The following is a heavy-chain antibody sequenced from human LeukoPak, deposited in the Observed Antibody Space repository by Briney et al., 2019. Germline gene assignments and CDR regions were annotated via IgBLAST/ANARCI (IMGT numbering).Heavy chain of an antibody. CDR3: AKDREDYYGSGSYDY. Sequence: GGSLRLSCAASGVTVRSNYMSWVRDALGEGLEWVSAISGSGGSTYYADSVKGRFTIARNNSKNTLYLQMNSLRAEDTAVYYCAKDREDYYGSGSYDYWGQGTLVTVCS. CDR2: ISGSGGST. J-gene: IGHJ4*02. V-gene: IGHV3-23*01. CDR1: GVTVRSNY. D-gene: IGHD3-10*01.